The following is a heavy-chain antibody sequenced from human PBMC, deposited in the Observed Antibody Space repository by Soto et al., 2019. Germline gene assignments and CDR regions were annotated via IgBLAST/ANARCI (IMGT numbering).Heavy chain of an antibody. V-gene: IGHV3-23*01. Sequence: GGSLRLSCAASGFTFSSYAMSWVRQAPGKGLEWVSAISGSGGSTYYADSVKGRFTISRDNSKNTLYLQMNSLRAEDTAVYYCAKGRGKQLVTVLGWFDPWGQGTLVTVSS. D-gene: IGHD6-6*01. CDR2: ISGSGGST. J-gene: IGHJ5*02. CDR3: AKGRGKQLVTVLGWFDP. CDR1: GFTFSSYA.